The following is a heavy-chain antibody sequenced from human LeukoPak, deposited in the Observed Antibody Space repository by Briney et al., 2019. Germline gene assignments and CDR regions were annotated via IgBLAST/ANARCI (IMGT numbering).Heavy chain of an antibody. CDR3: ARDTSTELDY. CDR2: KWYDGSNK. Sequence: GGSLRLSCAVSGFTVSSIYMSWVRQAPGKGLEWVAVKWYDGSNKYYADSVKGRFTISRDNSKNTLYLQMNSLRAEDTAVYYCARDTSTELDYWGQGTLVTVSS. J-gene: IGHJ4*02. CDR1: GFTVSSIY. D-gene: IGHD4-11*01. V-gene: IGHV3-33*08.